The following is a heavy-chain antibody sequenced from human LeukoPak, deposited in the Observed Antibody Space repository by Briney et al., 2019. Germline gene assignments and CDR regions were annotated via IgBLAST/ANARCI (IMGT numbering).Heavy chain of an antibody. D-gene: IGHD6-13*01. J-gene: IGHJ4*02. CDR1: GGSISSYY. Sequence: PSETLSLTCTVSGGSISSYYWSWIRQPPGKGLEWIGYVSYSGSTNYNPSLKSRVTISLDTSKSQFSLKLSSVTAADTAVYYCARVYSSSWFYFDYWGQGTLVTVSS. CDR3: ARVYSSSWFYFDY. CDR2: VSYSGST. V-gene: IGHV4-59*01.